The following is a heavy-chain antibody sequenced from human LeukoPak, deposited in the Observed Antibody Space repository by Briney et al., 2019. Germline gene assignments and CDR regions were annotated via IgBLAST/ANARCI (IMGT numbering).Heavy chain of an antibody. CDR2: IIPIFGTA. Sequence: SVKVSCKASGGTFSSYAISWVRQAPGQGLEWMGGIIPIFGTANYAQKFQGRVTITTDESTSTAYMELSSLRSEDTAVYYCASRGIYSSSWNLAFDPWGQGTLVTVSS. J-gene: IGHJ5*02. D-gene: IGHD6-13*01. V-gene: IGHV1-69*05. CDR3: ASRGIYSSSWNLAFDP. CDR1: GGTFSSYA.